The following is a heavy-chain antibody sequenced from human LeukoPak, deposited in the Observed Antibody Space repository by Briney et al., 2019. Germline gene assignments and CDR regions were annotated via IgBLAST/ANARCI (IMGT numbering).Heavy chain of an antibody. D-gene: IGHD6-19*01. CDR3: AREFRSGYNSRWFDY. CDR1: GFTFDDYG. Sequence: GGSLRLSCAASGFTFDDYGMSWVRQAPGKGLEWVSGINWNSGSRGYGDSVKGRFTISRDNAKNSLYLQMNSLRVEDTAVYYCAREFRSGYNSRWFDYWGQGTLVTVSS. J-gene: IGHJ5*01. V-gene: IGHV3-20*04. CDR2: INWNSGSR.